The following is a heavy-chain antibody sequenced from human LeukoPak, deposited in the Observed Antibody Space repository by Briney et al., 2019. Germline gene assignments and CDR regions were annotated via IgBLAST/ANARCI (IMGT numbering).Heavy chain of an antibody. CDR1: GGSISSYY. CDR3: ARGPQLGYYYNGMDV. Sequence: PSETLSLTCTVSGGSISSYYWSWIRQPPGKGLEWIGYIYYSGSTNYNPSLKSRVTISVDTSKNQFSLKLSSVTAADTAVYYCARGPQLGYYYNGMDVWGQGTTVTVSS. J-gene: IGHJ6*02. D-gene: IGHD6-6*01. CDR2: IYYSGST. V-gene: IGHV4-59*01.